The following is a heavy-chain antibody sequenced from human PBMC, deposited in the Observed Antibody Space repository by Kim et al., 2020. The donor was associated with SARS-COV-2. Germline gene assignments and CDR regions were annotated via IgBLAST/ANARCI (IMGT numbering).Heavy chain of an antibody. D-gene: IGHD2-15*01. V-gene: IGHV4-39*01. CDR2: IYYSGST. Sequence: SETLSLTCTVSGGSISSSSYYWGWIRQPPGKGLEWIGSIYYSGSTYFNPSLKSRVTISVDTSKNQFSLKLSSVTAADTAVYYCASQRIKGYCSGGSCNGDYWGQGTLVNVSS. CDR1: GGSISSSSYY. J-gene: IGHJ4*02. CDR3: ASQRIKGYCSGGSCNGDY.